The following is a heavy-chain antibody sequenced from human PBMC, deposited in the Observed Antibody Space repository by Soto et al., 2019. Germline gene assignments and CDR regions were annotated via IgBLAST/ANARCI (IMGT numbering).Heavy chain of an antibody. D-gene: IGHD3-9*01. CDR3: ASAYYDILTGYRPWYYYGMDV. J-gene: IGHJ6*02. CDR1: GYTSTSYD. Sequence: GASVKVSCKASGYTSTSYDINWVRQATGQGLEWMGWMDPNSGNTGYAQKFQGRVTMTRNTSISTAYMELSSLRSEDTAVYYCASAYYDILTGYRPWYYYGMDVWGQGTTVTVSS. CDR2: MDPNSGNT. V-gene: IGHV1-8*01.